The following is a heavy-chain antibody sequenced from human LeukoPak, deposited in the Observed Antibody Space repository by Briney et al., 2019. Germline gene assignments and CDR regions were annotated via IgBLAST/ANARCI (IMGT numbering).Heavy chain of an antibody. CDR2: IYYSGST. J-gene: IGHJ4*02. CDR3: ARDSLRGNQI. D-gene: IGHD2/OR15-2a*01. CDR1: TGSISSYY. Sequence: SETLSLTCTVYTGSISSYYWSWIRQPPGKGLEWIGYIYYSGSTNYNNSLKSRVTISVDTSKNPSSLKLSTVTAADTAVYYCARDSLRGNQIWGQGPVAMVSA. V-gene: IGHV4-59*01.